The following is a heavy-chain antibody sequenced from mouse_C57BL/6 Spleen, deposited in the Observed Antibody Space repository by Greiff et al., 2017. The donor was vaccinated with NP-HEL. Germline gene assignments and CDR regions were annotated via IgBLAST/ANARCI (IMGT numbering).Heavy chain of an antibody. J-gene: IGHJ4*01. CDR1: GFTFSDYG. Sequence: EVQLQQSGGGLVKPGGSLKLSCAASGFTFSDYGMHWVRQAPEKGLEWVAYISSGSSTIYYADTVKGRFTISRDNAKNTLFLQMTSLRSEDTAMYYCARPLSNRAMDYWGQGTSVTVSS. CDR3: ARPLSNRAMDY. CDR2: ISSGSSTI. D-gene: IGHD2-5*01. V-gene: IGHV5-17*01.